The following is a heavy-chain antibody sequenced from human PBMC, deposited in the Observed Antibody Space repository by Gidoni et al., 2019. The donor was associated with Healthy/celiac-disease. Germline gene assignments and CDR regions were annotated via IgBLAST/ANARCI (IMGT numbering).Heavy chain of an antibody. CDR2: ISEDGSNK. CDR3: AKVNEGASGWYFDY. D-gene: IGHD6-19*01. J-gene: IGHJ4*02. V-gene: IGHV3-30*18. CDR1: GFTFSSYG. Sequence: QVPLVESGGGVVQPGRSLRLSCADAGFTFSSYGMHWVRQAPGKGLGWVAVISEDGSNKYDADSVKGRFTISRDNSKNTLYLQMNSLRAEDTAVYYCAKVNEGASGWYFDYWGQGTLVTVSS.